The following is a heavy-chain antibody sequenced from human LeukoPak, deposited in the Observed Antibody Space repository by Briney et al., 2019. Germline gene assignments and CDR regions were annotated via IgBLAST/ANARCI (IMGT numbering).Heavy chain of an antibody. J-gene: IGHJ4*02. D-gene: IGHD5-18*01. CDR3: AREIGPIQLHLWGSAFDY. CDR2: IIPIFGTA. Sequence: ASVKVSCKASGGTFSSYAISWVRQAPGQGLEWMGGIIPIFGTANYAQKFQGRVTITADKSTSTAYMELSSLRSEDTAVYYCAREIGPIQLHLWGSAFDYWGQGTLVTVSS. V-gene: IGHV1-69*06. CDR1: GGTFSSYA.